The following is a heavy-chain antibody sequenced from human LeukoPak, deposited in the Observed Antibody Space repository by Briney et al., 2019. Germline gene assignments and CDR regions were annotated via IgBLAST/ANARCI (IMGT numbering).Heavy chain of an antibody. J-gene: IGHJ4*02. D-gene: IGHD5-18*01. CDR2: ISSSSSYI. V-gene: IGHV3-21*01. CDR1: GFTFSSYS. CDR3: ARENSYGHYFDY. Sequence: SGGSLRLSCAASGFTFSSYSMNWVRQAPGKGLEWVSSISSSSSYIYYADSVKGRFTISRDNAKNSLYLQMNSLRAEDTAESYCARENSYGHYFDYWGQGTLVTVSS.